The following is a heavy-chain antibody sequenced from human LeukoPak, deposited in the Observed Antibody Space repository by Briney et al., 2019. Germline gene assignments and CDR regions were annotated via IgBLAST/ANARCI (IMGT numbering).Heavy chain of an antibody. CDR3: AKDLHPWYYDSSGYSY. Sequence: HAGGSVNLSCAASGFTFSSYGMHWVRQAPGKGLEWVAFIRYDGSNKYYADSVKGRFTISRDNSKNTLYLQMNSLRAEDTAVYYCAKDLHPWYYDSSGYSYWGQGTLVTVSS. CDR2: IRYDGSNK. D-gene: IGHD3-22*01. J-gene: IGHJ4*02. CDR1: GFTFSSYG. V-gene: IGHV3-30*02.